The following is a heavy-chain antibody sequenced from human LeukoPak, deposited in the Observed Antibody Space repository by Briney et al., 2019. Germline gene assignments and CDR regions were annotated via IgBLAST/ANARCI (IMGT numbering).Heavy chain of an antibody. D-gene: IGHD3-10*01. Sequence: SVKVSCKSSGYTFSGYYMHWVRQAPGQGLEWMGGIIPIFTTTNYAQQFQGRVTITADESTSTAYMELSSLRSEDTAIYYCARDRGGVLWFGELSTWGQGTLVIVSS. CDR3: ARDRGGVLWFGELST. CDR1: GYTFSGYY. J-gene: IGHJ4*02. CDR2: IIPIFTTT. V-gene: IGHV1-69*13.